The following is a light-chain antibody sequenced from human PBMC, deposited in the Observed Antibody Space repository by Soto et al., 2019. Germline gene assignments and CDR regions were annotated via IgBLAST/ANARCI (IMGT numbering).Light chain of an antibody. J-gene: IGKJ1*01. CDR2: DVS. CDR1: QGLVHGDGNTY. Sequence: DVVMTQSPLSLPVSLGQPASISCRSSQGLVHGDGNTYLNWFQQRLGQSPRRLIYDVSNRNSGVPERFSGSGSGTEFTLKISRVEAEDVGVYFCMQGTHWQKTFGQGTKVEIK. V-gene: IGKV2-30*02. CDR3: MQGTHWQKT.